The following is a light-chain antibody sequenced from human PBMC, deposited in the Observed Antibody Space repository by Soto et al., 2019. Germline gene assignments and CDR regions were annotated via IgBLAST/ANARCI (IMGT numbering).Light chain of an antibody. Sequence: IEMTQTPATLSVSPGDRATLSCRASQTVSSTLAWYQQKHGQAPRIIIYGASTRATDIPARFSGSGSGTECILTISSLQSEDVALYYCQQYNNWPITFGQGTRLEIK. CDR3: QQYNNWPIT. V-gene: IGKV3-15*01. CDR1: QTVSST. CDR2: GAS. J-gene: IGKJ5*01.